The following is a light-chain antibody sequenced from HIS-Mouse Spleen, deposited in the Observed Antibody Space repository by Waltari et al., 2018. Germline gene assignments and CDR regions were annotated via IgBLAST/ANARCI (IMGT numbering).Light chain of an antibody. CDR3: CSYAGSYPVV. Sequence: QSALTQPRSVSGSPGQSVTISCTGTSRDVGGCNFVSWYQQHPGKAPKLMIYDVSKRPSGVPDRFSGSKSGNTASLTISGLQAEDEADYYCCSYAGSYPVVFGGGTKLTVL. CDR2: DVS. J-gene: IGLJ2*01. CDR1: SRDVGGCNF. V-gene: IGLV2-11*01.